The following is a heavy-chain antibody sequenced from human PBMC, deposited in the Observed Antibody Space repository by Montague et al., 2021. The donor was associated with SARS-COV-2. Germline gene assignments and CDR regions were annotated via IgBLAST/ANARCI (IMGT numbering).Heavy chain of an antibody. CDR1: GGSISSYY. D-gene: IGHD1-26*01. V-gene: IGHV4-59*01. Sequence: SETLSLTCTVSGGSISSYYWSWIRQPPGKGLEWIGYIYYSGSTNYYPSLKSRVTILVDMSKNQFSLKLSSVTAADTAVYYCARGMGGSYLYYFDYWGQGTLVTVSS. CDR2: IYYSGST. CDR3: ARGMGGSYLYYFDY. J-gene: IGHJ4*02.